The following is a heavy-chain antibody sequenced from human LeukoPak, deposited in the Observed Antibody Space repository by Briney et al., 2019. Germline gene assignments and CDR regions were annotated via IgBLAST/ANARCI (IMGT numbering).Heavy chain of an antibody. CDR3: ARGLSVYCSSTSCYTRSSFYYYGMDV. CDR2: IIPIFGTA. CDR1: GGTFSSYA. V-gene: IGHV1-69*01. D-gene: IGHD2-2*02. Sequence: SVKVSCKASGGTFSSYAISWVRQAPGQGLEWTGGIIPIFGTANYAQKFQGRVTITADESTSTAYMELSSLRSEDTAVYYCARGLSVYCSSTSCYTRSSFYYYGMDVWGQGTTVTVSS. J-gene: IGHJ6*02.